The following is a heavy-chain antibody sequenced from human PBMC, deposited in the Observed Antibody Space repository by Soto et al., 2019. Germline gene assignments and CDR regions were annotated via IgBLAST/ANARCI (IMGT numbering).Heavy chain of an antibody. V-gene: IGHV3-15*07. J-gene: IGHJ4*02. CDR3: TTGGNSGSYSRSDY. D-gene: IGHD1-26*01. CDR2: IKSKADGGTT. CDR1: GFTFSNAW. Sequence: EVQLVESGGGLVKPGGSLRLSCAASGFTFSNAWMNWVRQAPGKGLEWVGRIKSKADGGTTDYAAPVKGRFTISRDDSKNALYLQMNSLKTEDTAVYYCTTGGNSGSYSRSDYWGQGTLVTVSS.